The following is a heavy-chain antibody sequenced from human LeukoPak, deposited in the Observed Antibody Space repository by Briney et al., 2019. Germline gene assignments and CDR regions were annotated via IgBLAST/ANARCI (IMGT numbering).Heavy chain of an antibody. CDR1: GFTASTND. Sequence: PGGSLRLSCAASGFTASTNDMTWFRQAPGKGLDWVSLIYPGGVTHYADSVKGRFSISRDNSKNMVYLQMSSLRPEDTAIYYCARRPLVAPAPWGQGTLVTVSS. CDR3: ARRPLVAPAP. CDR2: IYPGGVT. J-gene: IGHJ5*02. V-gene: IGHV3-66*02. D-gene: IGHD6-6*01.